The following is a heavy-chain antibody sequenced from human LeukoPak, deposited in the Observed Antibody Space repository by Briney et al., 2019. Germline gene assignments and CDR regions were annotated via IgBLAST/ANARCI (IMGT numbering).Heavy chain of an antibody. V-gene: IGHV4-59*01. CDR2: IYYSGST. D-gene: IGHD1-26*01. Sequence: SETLSLTCTVSGSSISSYYWSWIRQPPGKGLEWIGYIYYSGSTNYNPSLQSRVTISVDTSKNQFSLKLSSVTAADTTVYYCARDLEGGSSFDYWGQGTLVTVSS. J-gene: IGHJ4*02. CDR1: GSSISSYY. CDR3: ARDLEGGSSFDY.